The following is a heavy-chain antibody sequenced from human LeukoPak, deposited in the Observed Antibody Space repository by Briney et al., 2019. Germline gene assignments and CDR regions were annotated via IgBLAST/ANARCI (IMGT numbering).Heavy chain of an antibody. CDR3: AKGVLPTGFDY. CDR2: ISTSSSYI. Sequence: GGSLRLSCAASGFTFSGYTMNWVRQAPGKGLEWVSFISTSSSYIYYADSVKGRFTISRDNAKNSLYLQMNSLRAEDTAIYYCAKGVLPTGFDYWGQGTLVTVSS. J-gene: IGHJ4*02. V-gene: IGHV3-21*04. D-gene: IGHD3-10*01. CDR1: GFTFSGYT.